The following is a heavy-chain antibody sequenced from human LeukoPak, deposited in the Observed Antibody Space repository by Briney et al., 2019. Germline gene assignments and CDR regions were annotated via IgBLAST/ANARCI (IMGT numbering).Heavy chain of an antibody. J-gene: IGHJ4*02. CDR2: IYPVDYEN. Sequence: GESLKISCEGLGYSFSNYWIGWVPQIPGKGLEWMRIIYPVDYENRYRPPFQGLVTISVDKSIRTAYLQWSSLKASETAMYYDCAFDHWGQGTLVTVSS. V-gene: IGHV5-51*06. CDR3: CAFDH. D-gene: IGHD2-21*02. CDR1: GYSFSNYW.